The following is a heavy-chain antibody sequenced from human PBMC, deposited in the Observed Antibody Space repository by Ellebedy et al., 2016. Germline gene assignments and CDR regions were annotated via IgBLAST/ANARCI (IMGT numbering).Heavy chain of an antibody. CDR2: IKADGSET. CDR1: GFTFNNYQ. CDR3: AKEGTAMTARYLDY. Sequence: GGSLRLSXAASGFTFNNYQMSWARQAPGKGLEWVAKIKADGSETFYVDSVKGRFTISRDSSKNTLYLQMNTLRPEDTAVYFCAKEGTAMTARYLDYWGQGTLVTVSS. D-gene: IGHD2-21*02. J-gene: IGHJ4*02. V-gene: IGHV3-7*01.